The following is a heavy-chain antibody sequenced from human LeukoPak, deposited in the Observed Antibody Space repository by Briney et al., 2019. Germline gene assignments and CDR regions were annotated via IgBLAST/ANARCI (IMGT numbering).Heavy chain of an antibody. CDR1: GFTFSSYA. CDR3: ARGIIAAAELDY. Sequence: GGSLRLSCAASGFTFSSYAMHWVRQAPGKGLEWVAVISYDGSNKYYADSVKGRFTISRDNSKNTLYLQMNSLRAEDTAVYYCARGIIAAAELDYWGQGTLVTVSS. D-gene: IGHD6-13*01. V-gene: IGHV3-30-3*01. CDR2: ISYDGSNK. J-gene: IGHJ4*02.